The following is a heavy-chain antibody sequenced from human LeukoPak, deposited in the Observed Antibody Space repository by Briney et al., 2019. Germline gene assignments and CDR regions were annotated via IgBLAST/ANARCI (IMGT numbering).Heavy chain of an antibody. CDR2: MNPNSGNT. Sequence: VASVKVSCKASGYTFTSYDINWVRQATGQGLGWMGWMNPNSGNTGYAQKFQGRVTITRNTSISTAYMELSSLRSEDTAVYYCARGRGGAYYFDYWGQGTLVTVSS. D-gene: IGHD4/OR15-4a*01. V-gene: IGHV1-8*03. CDR1: GYTFTSYD. CDR3: ARGRGGAYYFDY. J-gene: IGHJ4*02.